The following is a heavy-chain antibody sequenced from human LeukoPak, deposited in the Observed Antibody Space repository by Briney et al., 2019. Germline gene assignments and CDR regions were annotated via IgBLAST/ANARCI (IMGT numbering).Heavy chain of an antibody. CDR2: INEDGCRT. CDR1: GFTLSNHW. Sequence: QSGGSLRLSCAASGFTLSNHWMHWVRQAPGKGLVWVSRINEDGCRTNYADSVKGRFTISRDNAKNTLYLQMSSLRVEDTAVYYCARGGRVVHGVDVWGQGTTVTVSS. D-gene: IGHD6-6*01. CDR3: ARGGRVVHGVDV. J-gene: IGHJ6*02. V-gene: IGHV3-74*01.